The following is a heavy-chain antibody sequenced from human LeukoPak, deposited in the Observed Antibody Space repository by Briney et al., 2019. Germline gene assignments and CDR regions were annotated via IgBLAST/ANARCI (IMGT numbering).Heavy chain of an antibody. V-gene: IGHV1-46*01. CDR1: GYTFTSYY. D-gene: IGHD3-10*01. J-gene: IGHJ4*02. CDR2: INPSGGST. Sequence: ASVKVSCKASGYTFTSYYMHWVRQAPGQGLEWMGIINPSGGSTSYAQKFQGRVTMTRDTSISTAYMELSRLRSDDTAVYYCASSGVLLWFGDLHDLRPNDYWGQGTLVTVSS. CDR3: ASSGVLLWFGDLHDLRPNDY.